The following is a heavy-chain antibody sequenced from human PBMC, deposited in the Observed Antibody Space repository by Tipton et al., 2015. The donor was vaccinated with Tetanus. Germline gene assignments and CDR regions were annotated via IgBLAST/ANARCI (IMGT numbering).Heavy chain of an antibody. CDR2: INHSGST. Sequence: TLSLTCAVYAGSFSGYYWTWIRQSPGEGLEWIGEINHSGSTNYNPSLKSRVTMSVDTSRDQFSLKLKSVTAADTAIYYCARDLCSGGHCYSTHPGYFDQWGQGTLVTVSS. V-gene: IGHV4-34*01. CDR1: AGSFSGYY. D-gene: IGHD2-15*01. J-gene: IGHJ4*02. CDR3: ARDLCSGGHCYSTHPGYFDQ.